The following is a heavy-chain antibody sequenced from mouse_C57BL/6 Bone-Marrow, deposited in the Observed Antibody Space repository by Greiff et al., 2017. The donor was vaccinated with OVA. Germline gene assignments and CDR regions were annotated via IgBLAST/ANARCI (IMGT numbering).Heavy chain of an antibody. D-gene: IGHD1-1*01. J-gene: IGHJ3*01. CDR1: GYSITSGYY. CDR2: LSYDGSN. V-gene: IGHV3-6*01. CDR3: ARGDYYGSSPAWFAY. Sequence: VQLKESGPGLVKPSQSLSLTCSVTGYSITSGYYWNWLRQFPGNKLEWMGYLSYDGSNNSNPSLKNRISITRDTSKNQFFLKWNSVTTEDTATYYCARGDYYGSSPAWFAYWGQGTLVTVAA.